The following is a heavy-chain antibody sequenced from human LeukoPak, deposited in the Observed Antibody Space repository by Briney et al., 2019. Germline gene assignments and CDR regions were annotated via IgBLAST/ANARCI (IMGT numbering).Heavy chain of an antibody. CDR1: GGSISSYY. J-gene: IGHJ4*02. CDR3: ARHSEMADPDY. V-gene: IGHV4-59*08. CDR2: IYYSGST. Sequence: TSETLSLTCTVSGGSISSYYWSWIRQPPGKGLEWIGYIYYSGSTNYNPSLKSRVTISVDTSKNQFSLKLSSVTAADTAVYYCARHSEMADPDYWGQGTLVTVSS. D-gene: IGHD5-24*01.